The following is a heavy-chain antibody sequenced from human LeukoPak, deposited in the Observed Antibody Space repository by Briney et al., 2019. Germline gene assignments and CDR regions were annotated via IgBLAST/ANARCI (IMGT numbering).Heavy chain of an antibody. Sequence: VASVKVSCKASGYTFTGYYMHWVRQAPGQGLEWMGWINPNSGGTNYAQKFQGRVTMTRDTSISTAYMELSRLRSDDMAVYYCARAGSGYDAGYYYYMDVWGKGTTVTISS. CDR2: INPNSGGT. CDR3: ARAGSGYDAGYYYYMDV. V-gene: IGHV1-2*02. J-gene: IGHJ6*03. CDR1: GYTFTGYY. D-gene: IGHD5-12*01.